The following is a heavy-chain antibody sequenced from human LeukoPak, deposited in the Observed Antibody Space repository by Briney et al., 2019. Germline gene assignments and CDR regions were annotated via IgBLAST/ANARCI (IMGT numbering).Heavy chain of an antibody. V-gene: IGHV3-23*01. J-gene: IGHJ4*02. D-gene: IGHD5-12*01. CDR1: GFSISNSA. CDR2: IIGSSGST. Sequence: GGSLRLSCAASGFSISNSAMSWVRQAPGKGLEWVSLIIGSSGSTFYADSVKGRFTISRDNSKNTLFLQMSSLRAEDTAVYYCAKGAYDYIEMGYFDYWGQETLVTVSS. CDR3: AKGAYDYIEMGYFDY.